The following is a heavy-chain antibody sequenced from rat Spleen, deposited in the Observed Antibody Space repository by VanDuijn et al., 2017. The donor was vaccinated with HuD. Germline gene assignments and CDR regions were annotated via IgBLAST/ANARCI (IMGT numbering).Heavy chain of an antibody. J-gene: IGHJ2*01. V-gene: IGHV5-29*01. Sequence: EVQLVESGGGLVQPGRSLKLSCAASGFTFSNSGMAWVRQAPTKGLEWVATISYDGSRTYYRDSVKGRFTISRDNAKRSLYLQMNSLRSEDTATYYCTRLTFYGYGYYFDYWGQGVMVTVSS. CDR2: ISYDGSRT. CDR1: GFTFSNSG. CDR3: TRLTFYGYGYYFDY. D-gene: IGHD1-6*01.